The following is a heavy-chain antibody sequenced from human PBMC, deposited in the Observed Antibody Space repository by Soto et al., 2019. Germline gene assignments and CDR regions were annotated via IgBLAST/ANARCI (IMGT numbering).Heavy chain of an antibody. V-gene: IGHV3-11*03. CDR2: ISSSSSYT. J-gene: IGHJ4*02. Sequence: GGSLRLSCAASGFTFSDYYMSWIRQAPGKGLEWVSYISSSSSYTNYADSVKGRFTISRDNAKNSLYLQMNSLRAEDTAVYYCARSVWDQLLWDFDYWGQGTLVTVSS. CDR1: GFTFSDYY. CDR3: ARSVWDQLLWDFDY. D-gene: IGHD2-2*01.